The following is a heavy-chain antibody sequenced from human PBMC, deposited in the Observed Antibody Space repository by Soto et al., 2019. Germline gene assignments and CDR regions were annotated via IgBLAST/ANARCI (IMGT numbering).Heavy chain of an antibody. D-gene: IGHD3-9*01. CDR1: GGSISSGGYY. J-gene: IGHJ6*02. CDR2: IYYSGST. Sequence: QVQLQESGPGLVKPSQTLSLTCTVSGGSISSGGYYWSWIRQHPGKGLEWIGYIYYSGSTYYNPSLKSRVTISVDTSKNQFSLKLSSVTAADTAVYYCARGLRYFDWLPGDNGYYYGMDVWGQGTTVTVSS. CDR3: ARGLRYFDWLPGDNGYYYGMDV. V-gene: IGHV4-31*03.